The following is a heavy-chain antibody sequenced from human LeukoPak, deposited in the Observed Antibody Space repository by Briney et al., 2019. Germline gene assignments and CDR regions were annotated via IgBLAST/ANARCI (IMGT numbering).Heavy chain of an antibody. V-gene: IGHV4-61*02. CDR2: IYTSGST. D-gene: IGHD1-26*01. Sequence: SETLSLTCTVSGGSISSGSYYWTWIRQPAGKGLEWIGRIYTSGSTNYNPSLKSRVTISVDTSKNRFSLKLSSVTAADTAVYYCARDSGSYHYFDYWGQGTLVTVSS. CDR1: GGSISSGSYY. J-gene: IGHJ4*02. CDR3: ARDSGSYHYFDY.